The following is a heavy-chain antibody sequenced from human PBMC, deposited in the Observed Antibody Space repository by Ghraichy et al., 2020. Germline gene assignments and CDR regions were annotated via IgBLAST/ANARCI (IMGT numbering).Heavy chain of an antibody. CDR2: ISYDGSNK. CDR3: AKAGPMIQVDYGMDV. D-gene: IGHD3-22*01. V-gene: IGHV3-30*18. Sequence: GGSLRLSCAASGFTFSSYGMHWVRQAPGKGLEWVAVISYDGSNKYYADSVKGRFTISRDNSKNTLYLQMNSLRAEDTAVYYCAKAGPMIQVDYGMDVWGQGTTVTVSS. CDR1: GFTFSSYG. J-gene: IGHJ6*02.